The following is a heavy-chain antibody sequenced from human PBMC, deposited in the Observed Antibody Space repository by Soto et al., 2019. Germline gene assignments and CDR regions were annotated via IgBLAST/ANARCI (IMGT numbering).Heavy chain of an antibody. CDR2: IYYSGST. Sequence: LSLACTVSGGSISSRTYYWSGIVQPPGQGQEWIGCIYYSGSTYDNPSLKSRVTISVDTSKNQFSPKLSSVTVANTDVYYCVRVAVPWG. V-gene: IGHV4-39*07. J-gene: IGHJ5*02. CDR3: VRVAVP. CDR1: GGSISSRTYY.